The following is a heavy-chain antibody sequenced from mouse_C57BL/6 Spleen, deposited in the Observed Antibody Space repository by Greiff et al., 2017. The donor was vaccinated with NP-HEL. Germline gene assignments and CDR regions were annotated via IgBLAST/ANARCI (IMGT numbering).Heavy chain of an antibody. CDR3: AIGVYGSSYRNY. J-gene: IGHJ2*01. D-gene: IGHD1-1*01. Sequence: QVQLQQPGAELVMPGASVKLSCKASGYTFTSYWMHWVKQRPGQGLEWIGEIDPSDSYTNYNQKFKGKSTLTVDKSSRTAYMQLSSLTSEDSAVYYCAIGVYGSSYRNYWGQGTTLTVSS. CDR1: GYTFTSYW. V-gene: IGHV1-69*01. CDR2: IDPSDSYT.